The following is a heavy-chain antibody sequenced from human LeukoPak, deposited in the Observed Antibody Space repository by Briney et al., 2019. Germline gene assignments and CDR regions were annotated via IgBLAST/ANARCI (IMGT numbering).Heavy chain of an antibody. Sequence: GGSLRLSCAASGFTFSSYSMNWVRQAPGKGLEWVSSISSSSSYIYYADSVKGRFTISRDNAKNSLYLQMNSLRAEDTALYYCAKDIDCSSTSCFSYAFDIWGQGTMVTVSS. CDR1: GFTFSSYS. V-gene: IGHV3-21*04. J-gene: IGHJ3*02. D-gene: IGHD2-2*01. CDR2: ISSSSSYI. CDR3: AKDIDCSSTSCFSYAFDI.